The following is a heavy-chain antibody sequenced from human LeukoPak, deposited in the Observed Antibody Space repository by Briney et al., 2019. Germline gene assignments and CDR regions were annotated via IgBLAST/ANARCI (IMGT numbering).Heavy chain of an antibody. D-gene: IGHD3-22*01. CDR2: INGGSGYT. CDR1: GYTFTDYT. Sequence: GASVKVSCKASGYTFTDYTMHWLRQAPGQRLDWMGWINGGSGYTKYSPEFQGRVTITRDTSASTAYMELSSLRSEDTAVYYCANPRYDSSGHYYVDWGQGTLVTVSS. V-gene: IGHV1-3*01. J-gene: IGHJ4*02. CDR3: ANPRYDSSGHYYVD.